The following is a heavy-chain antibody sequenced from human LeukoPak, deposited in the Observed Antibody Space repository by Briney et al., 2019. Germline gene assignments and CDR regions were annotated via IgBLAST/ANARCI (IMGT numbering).Heavy chain of an antibody. Sequence: GRSLRLSCAASGFIFSHYGMHWVRQAPGKGLEWVAFIWSDASNRFYAGSVKGRFTISRDNSQNTLFLQMNSLRAEDTAMYYCARDAQRGFDYSNSLEYWGHGTLVTVSS. V-gene: IGHV3-33*01. CDR1: GFIFSHYG. J-gene: IGHJ4*01. D-gene: IGHD4-11*01. CDR2: IWSDASNR. CDR3: ARDAQRGFDYSNSLEY.